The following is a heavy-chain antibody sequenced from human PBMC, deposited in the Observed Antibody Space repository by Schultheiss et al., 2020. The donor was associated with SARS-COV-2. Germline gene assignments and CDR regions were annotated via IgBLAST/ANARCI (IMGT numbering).Heavy chain of an antibody. CDR2: ISAYNGNT. CDR1: GYTFTSYG. CDR3: ARVKCLEWILCSWWFDP. J-gene: IGHJ5*02. D-gene: IGHD3-3*01. V-gene: IGHV1-18*01. Sequence: ASVKVSCKASGYTFTSYGISWVRQAPGQGLEWMGWISAYNGNTNYAQKFQGRVTITADESTSTAYMELSSLRSEDTAVYYCARVKCLEWILCSWWFDPWGQGTLVTVSS.